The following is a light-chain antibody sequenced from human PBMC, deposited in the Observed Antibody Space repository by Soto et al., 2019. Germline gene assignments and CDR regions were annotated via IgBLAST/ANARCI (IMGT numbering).Light chain of an antibody. CDR1: QSVSSRY. J-gene: IGKJ1*01. Sequence: EIVLTQSPGTLSLSPGERATLSCRASQSVSSRYLAWYQQKPCQAPRLLMYGASSRASGIPDRFSGSGSGTDFPLPISRLGPEGFAVYYCHQYSNSHSTFGQGPKVVIQ. V-gene: IGKV3-20*01. CDR3: HQYSNSHST. CDR2: GAS.